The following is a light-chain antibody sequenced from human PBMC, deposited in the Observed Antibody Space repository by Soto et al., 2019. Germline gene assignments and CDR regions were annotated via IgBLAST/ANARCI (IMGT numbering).Light chain of an antibody. V-gene: IGKV1-39*01. Sequence: DIQMTQSPSSLFASVGDRVTITCRASQSISSYLNWYQQKPGKAPKLLIYAASSLQSGVPSRFSGSGSGTDFTLTISSLQPEDFATYYCQQSYSTLGTFGQGTKVDIK. CDR1: QSISSY. CDR3: QQSYSTLGT. CDR2: AAS. J-gene: IGKJ1*01.